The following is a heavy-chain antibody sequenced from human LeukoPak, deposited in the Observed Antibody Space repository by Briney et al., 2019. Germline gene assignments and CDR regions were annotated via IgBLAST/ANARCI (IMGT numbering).Heavy chain of an antibody. CDR2: IFASGST. D-gene: IGHD6-19*01. CDR3: ARGRLARSPYFDY. V-gene: IGHV4-4*07. Sequence: PSETLSLTCTVSGGSISSYSWSWIRQPAGKGLEWIGRIFASGSTKYNPSLKSRVTISVETSKNQFSLNLSSVTAADTAVYYCARGRLARSPYFDYWGQGTLVTVSS. CDR1: GGSISSYS. J-gene: IGHJ4*02.